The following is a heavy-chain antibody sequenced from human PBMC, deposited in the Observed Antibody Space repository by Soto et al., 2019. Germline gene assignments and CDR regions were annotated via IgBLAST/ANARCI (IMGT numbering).Heavy chain of an antibody. Sequence: QVQLVQSGAEVKKPGASVKVSCKASGYSFTSTGICWVRQAPGQGPEWMGWTSTFNGEAKYAQKLQGRVTMTTDTSTTTAYMELRSLTSDDTAVYYCARADTAMVDYYYYYGMDVWGQGTTVTVSS. CDR2: TSTFNGEA. D-gene: IGHD5-18*01. CDR3: ARADTAMVDYYYYYGMDV. J-gene: IGHJ6*02. CDR1: GYSFTSTG. V-gene: IGHV1-18*01.